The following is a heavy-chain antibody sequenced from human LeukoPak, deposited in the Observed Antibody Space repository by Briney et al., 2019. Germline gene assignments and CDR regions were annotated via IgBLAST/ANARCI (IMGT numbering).Heavy chain of an antibody. D-gene: IGHD2-15*01. J-gene: IGHJ4*02. CDR1: GFTFSSYS. V-gene: IGHV3-48*04. CDR2: ISSSGSTI. CDR3: ARGRGTWPVDY. Sequence: GGSLRLSCAASGFTFSSYSMNWVRQAPGKGLEWVSYISSSGSTIYYADSVKGRLTISRDNAKNSLYLQMNSLRAEDTAVYYCARGRGTWPVDYWGQGTLVTVSS.